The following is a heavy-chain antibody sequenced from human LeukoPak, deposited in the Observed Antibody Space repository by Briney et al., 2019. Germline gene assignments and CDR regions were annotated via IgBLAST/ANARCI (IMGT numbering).Heavy chain of an antibody. V-gene: IGHV4-59*01. CDR1: GGSISSYY. Sequence: SETLSLTCTVSGGSISSYYWSWIRQPPGKGLEWIGYIDYSGSTSYSPSLKSRVTISVDMSKNQFSLKLSSVTAADTAVYCCARTPDYYYDSSGYYPFFDYWGQGTLVTVSS. CDR2: IDYSGST. CDR3: ARTPDYYYDSSGYYPFFDY. D-gene: IGHD3-22*01. J-gene: IGHJ4*02.